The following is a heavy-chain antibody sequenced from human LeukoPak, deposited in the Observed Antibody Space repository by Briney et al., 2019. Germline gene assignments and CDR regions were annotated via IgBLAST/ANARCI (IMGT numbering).Heavy chain of an antibody. CDR1: GFTFSRYV. J-gene: IGHJ4*01. CDR3: AKDHSPWLQSVEY. Sequence: GGSLRLLCAAWGFTFSRYVVIWLRDAPGKAVEGLRAIGGSGGNKYKQNSVKRGSTISRKNSKNTMYLQRNSRRAEDTTVYYCAKDHSPWLQSVEYWGQRTLVTASS. D-gene: IGHD5-24*01. V-gene: IGHV3-23*02. CDR2: IGGSGGNK.